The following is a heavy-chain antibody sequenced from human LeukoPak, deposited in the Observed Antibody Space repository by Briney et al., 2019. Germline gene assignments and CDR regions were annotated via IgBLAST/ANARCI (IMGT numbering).Heavy chain of an antibody. CDR1: GYTFTSYY. CDR2: INPNSGGT. CDR3: ARDRGTWNDDGFDY. D-gene: IGHD1-1*01. V-gene: IGHV1-2*02. Sequence: ASVKVSCKASGYTFTSYYMYWVRQAPGQGLEWMGWINPNSGGTNYAQKFQGRVTMTRDTSISTAYMELSRLRSDDTAVYYCARDRGTWNDDGFDYWGQGTLVTVSS. J-gene: IGHJ4*02.